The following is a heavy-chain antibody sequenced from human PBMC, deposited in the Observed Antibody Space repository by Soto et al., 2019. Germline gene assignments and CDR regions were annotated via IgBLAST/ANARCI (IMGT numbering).Heavy chain of an antibody. CDR2: IIPIFGTA. J-gene: IGHJ4*02. D-gene: IGHD3-22*01. V-gene: IGHV1-69*05. Sequence: SVKVSCKASGGTFSSYAISWVRQAPGQGLEWMGGIIPIFGTANYAQKFQGRVTITRDTSASTAYMELSSLRSEDTAVYYCARAGFYYYDSSGYRHWGQGTLVTVSS. CDR3: ARAGFYYYDSSGYRH. CDR1: GGTFSSYA.